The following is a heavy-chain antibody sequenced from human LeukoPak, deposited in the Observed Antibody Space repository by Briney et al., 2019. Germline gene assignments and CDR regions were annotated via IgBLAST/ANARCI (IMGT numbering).Heavy chain of an antibody. CDR3: AKDIQYSREGYFDY. J-gene: IGHJ4*02. CDR1: GFTFDDYA. CDR2: ISWNSGSI. V-gene: IGHV3-9*01. Sequence: GGSLRLSCAASGFTFDDYAMHWVRQSPGKGLEWVSGISWNSGSIGYADSVKGRFTISRDNAKNSLYLQMNSLRAEDTALYYCAKDIQYSREGYFDYWGQGTQVTVSS. D-gene: IGHD6-6*01.